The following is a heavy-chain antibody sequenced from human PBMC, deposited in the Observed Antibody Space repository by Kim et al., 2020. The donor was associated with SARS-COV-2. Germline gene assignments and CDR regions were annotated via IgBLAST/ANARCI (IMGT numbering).Heavy chain of an antibody. CDR3: AKDLVGATQPYYFDY. Sequence: GGSLRLSCAASGFTFSSYAMSWVRQAPGKGLEWVSAISGSGGSTYYADSVKGRFTISRDNSKNTLYLQMNSLRAEDTAVYYCAKDLVGATQPYYFDYWGQGTLVIVSS. V-gene: IGHV3-23*01. D-gene: IGHD1-26*01. CDR1: GFTFSSYA. CDR2: ISGSGGST. J-gene: IGHJ4*02.